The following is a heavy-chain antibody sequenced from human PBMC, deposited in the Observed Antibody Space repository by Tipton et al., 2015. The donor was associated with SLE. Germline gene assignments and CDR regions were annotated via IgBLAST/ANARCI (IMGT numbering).Heavy chain of an antibody. CDR3: SRDLPLKNAFYF. D-gene: IGHD3-9*01. J-gene: IGHJ3*01. V-gene: IGHV1-18*01. CDR1: GYTFISSD. CDR2: ISPYNGHT. Sequence: QLVQSGAEVKKPGASVHVSCKASGYTFISSDITWVRQAPGQGLEWMGWISPYNGHTKYAQNLQGRVTMTTDTSTSTAYLELRTLRCDDTAVYYCSRDLPLKNAFYFWGQGTMFTASS.